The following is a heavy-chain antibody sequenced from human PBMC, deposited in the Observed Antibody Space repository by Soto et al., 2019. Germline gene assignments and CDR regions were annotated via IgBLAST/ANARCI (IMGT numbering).Heavy chain of an antibody. CDR1: GFTFSSYS. D-gene: IGHD3-3*01. Sequence: EVQLVESGGGLVQPGGSLRLSCAASGFTFSSYSMNWVRQAPGKWLEWVSYISSSSSTIYYADSVKGRFTISRDNAKNSLYLQMNSLRDEDTAVYYCARDTQDDVWSGYYRDYWGQGTLVTVSS. J-gene: IGHJ4*02. V-gene: IGHV3-48*02. CDR3: ARDTQDDVWSGYYRDY. CDR2: ISSSSSTI.